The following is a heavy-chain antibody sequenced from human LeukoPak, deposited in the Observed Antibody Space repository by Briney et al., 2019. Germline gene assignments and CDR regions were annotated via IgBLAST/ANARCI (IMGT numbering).Heavy chain of an antibody. CDR3: TRDTGTTGEVKFDP. CDR2: IYSSGNT. J-gene: IGHJ5*02. Sequence: SETLSLTCSVSIFSMNTYYWSWIRQPAGKGLEWIGHIYSSGNTNYNPSLKSRVTMPIDTSKSQFSLNLMSVTAADTAVYYCTRDTGTTGEVKFDPWGQGTLVTVSS. V-gene: IGHV4-4*07. D-gene: IGHD4-17*01. CDR1: IFSMNTYY.